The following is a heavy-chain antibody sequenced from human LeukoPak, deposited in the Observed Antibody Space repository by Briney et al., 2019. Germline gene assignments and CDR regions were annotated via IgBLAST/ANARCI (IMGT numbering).Heavy chain of an antibody. Sequence: SQTLSLTCAISGDSVSSNSAAWNWIRQSPSRGLEWLGRTYYRSKWYNDYAVPVKSRITINPDTSKNQFSLQLNSVTPEDTAVYYCARGPRYTVLLIAAAGTGFDYWGQGTLVTASS. CDR2: TYYRSKWYN. J-gene: IGHJ4*02. CDR3: ARGPRYTVLLIAAAGTGFDY. CDR1: GDSVSSNSAA. D-gene: IGHD6-13*01. V-gene: IGHV6-1*01.